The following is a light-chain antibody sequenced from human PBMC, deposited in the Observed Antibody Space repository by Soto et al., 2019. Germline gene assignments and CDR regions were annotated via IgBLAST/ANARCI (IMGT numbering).Light chain of an antibody. CDR1: QSISSY. V-gene: IGKV1-39*01. CDR3: QQSYSTPEYT. J-gene: IGKJ2*01. Sequence: DIQMTQSPSSLSASVGDRVTITCRASQSISSYLNWYQQKPEKAPKLLIYAASSLQSGVPSRFSGSGSGTDFTLTISSLQPEDFATYYCQQSYSTPEYTFGQGTKLEIK. CDR2: AAS.